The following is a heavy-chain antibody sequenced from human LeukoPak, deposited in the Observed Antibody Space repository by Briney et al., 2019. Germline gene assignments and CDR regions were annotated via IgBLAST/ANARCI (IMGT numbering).Heavy chain of an antibody. D-gene: IGHD6-19*01. CDR2: INPNSGDT. CDR3: ARVAVAGTSYYYYYYYMDV. J-gene: IGHJ6*03. V-gene: IGHV1-2*02. CDR1: GYTLTGYY. Sequence: ASVKVSCKASGYTLTGYYMHWVRQAPGQGLEWMGWINPNSGDTNYAQKFQGRVTMTRDTSISTAYMELSRLRSDDTAVYYCARVAVAGTSYYYYYYYMDVWGKGTTVTISS.